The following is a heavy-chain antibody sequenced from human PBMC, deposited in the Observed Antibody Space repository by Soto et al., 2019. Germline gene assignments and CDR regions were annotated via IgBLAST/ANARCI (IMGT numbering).Heavy chain of an antibody. CDR1: GFTFSTYW. Sequence: GGSLRLSCAASGFTFSTYWMHWVRQAPGKGLVWVSRIKRDEKSANYADSVKGRFTISRDNAKDTLYLQMNSLRAEDTAIYFCARERAHPSYSNTWYYGYYSGMDVWGQGTTVTVSS. J-gene: IGHJ6*02. D-gene: IGHD6-13*01. CDR3: ARERAHPSYSNTWYYGYYSGMDV. CDR2: IKRDEKSA. V-gene: IGHV3-74*01.